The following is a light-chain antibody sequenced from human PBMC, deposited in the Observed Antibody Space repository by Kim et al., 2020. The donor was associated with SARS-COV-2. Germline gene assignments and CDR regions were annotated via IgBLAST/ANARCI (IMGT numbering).Light chain of an antibody. CDR2: RNN. CDR1: SNNVGNQG. J-gene: IGLJ3*02. Sequence: LTQPPSVSKGLRQTATLTCTGNSNNVGNQGAAWLQQHQGHPPKLLTYRNNNRPSGISERLSASRSGNTASLTITGPQPEDEADYYCSAWDNSLSAWVFGGGTKVTVL. CDR3: SAWDNSLSAWV. V-gene: IGLV10-54*01.